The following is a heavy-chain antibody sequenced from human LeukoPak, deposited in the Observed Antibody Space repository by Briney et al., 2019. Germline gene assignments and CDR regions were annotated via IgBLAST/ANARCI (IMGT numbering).Heavy chain of an antibody. CDR2: FDPEDGET. D-gene: IGHD3-10*01. V-gene: IGHV1-24*01. Sequence: ASVKVSCKVSGYTLTELSMHWVRQAPGKGLEWMGGFDPEDGETIYAQKFQGRVTMNEDTSTDTAYMELSSLRSEDTAVYYCATIYGLWFGEGDASDIWGQGTMVTVSS. J-gene: IGHJ3*02. CDR3: ATIYGLWFGEGDASDI. CDR1: GYTLTELS.